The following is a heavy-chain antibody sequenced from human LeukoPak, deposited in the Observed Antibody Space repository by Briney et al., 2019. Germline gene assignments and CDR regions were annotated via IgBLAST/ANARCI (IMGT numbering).Heavy chain of an antibody. J-gene: IGHJ3*01. D-gene: IGHD3-22*01. CDR3: ARIYFHSSDYYFGADAFDL. CDR1: GYTFIDYY. CDR2: INPYSGGT. V-gene: IGHV1-2*06. Sequence: APVKVSCKASGYTFIDYYIHWVRQSPGQGLEWMGRINPYSGGTNYAPKFQGRVTMTSDTSISTAYMDLTRLRSDDTALYFCARIYFHSSDYYFGADAFDLWGQGTMVTVSS.